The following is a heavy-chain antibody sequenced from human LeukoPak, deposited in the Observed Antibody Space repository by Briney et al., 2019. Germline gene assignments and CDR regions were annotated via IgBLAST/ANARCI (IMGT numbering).Heavy chain of an antibody. D-gene: IGHD3-22*01. V-gene: IGHV1-58*01. CDR1: GFTFTSSA. Sequence: GASVKVSCKASGFTFTSSAVQWVRQARGQRLEWIGWIVVGSGNTNYAQKFQERVTITRDMSTNTAYMELSSLRSEDTAVYYCARDRYDSSGSDAFDIWGQGTMVTVSS. CDR2: IVVGSGNT. J-gene: IGHJ3*02. CDR3: ARDRYDSSGSDAFDI.